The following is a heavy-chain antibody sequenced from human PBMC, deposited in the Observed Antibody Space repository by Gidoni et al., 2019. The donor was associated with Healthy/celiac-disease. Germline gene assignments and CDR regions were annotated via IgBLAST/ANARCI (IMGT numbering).Heavy chain of an antibody. CDR2: INPSGGST. Sequence: MGIINPSGGSTSYAQKFQGRVTMTRDTSTSTVYMELSSLRSEDTAVYYCARKSLYGMDVWGQGTTVTVSS. V-gene: IGHV1-46*01. J-gene: IGHJ6*02. CDR3: ARKSLYGMDV.